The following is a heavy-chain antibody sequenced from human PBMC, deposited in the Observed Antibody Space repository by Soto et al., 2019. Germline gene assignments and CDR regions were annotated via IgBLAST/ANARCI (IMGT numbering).Heavy chain of an antibody. J-gene: IGHJ2*01. CDR3: ARDYDNNPIWFFDV. D-gene: IGHD4-17*01. CDR2: INWNSGSI. V-gene: IGHV3-9*01. CDR1: GFTFDDYA. Sequence: GGSLRLSCAASGFTFDDYAMHWVRQVPGKGLEWVSGINWNSGSIGYGDSVKGRFAISRDNAKNSLHLQMNSLSAEDTAFYFCARDYDNNPIWFFDVWGPGTQVHVSS.